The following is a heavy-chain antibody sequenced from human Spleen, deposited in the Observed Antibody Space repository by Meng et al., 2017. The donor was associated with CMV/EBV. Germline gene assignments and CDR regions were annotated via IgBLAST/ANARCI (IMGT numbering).Heavy chain of an antibody. CDR1: GYTFTGHY. CDR2: INPNSGGT. D-gene: IGHD2-2*01. Sequence: ASVKVSCKTSGYTFTGHYLHWVRQAPGQGLEWMGWINPNSGGTKFAQKFQGRVTLTRDTSINTGYMELSSLTSDDTAVYYCARGCSSTTCYRGNGAMDVWGQGTAVTVSS. J-gene: IGHJ6*02. CDR3: ARGCSSTTCYRGNGAMDV. V-gene: IGHV1-2*02.